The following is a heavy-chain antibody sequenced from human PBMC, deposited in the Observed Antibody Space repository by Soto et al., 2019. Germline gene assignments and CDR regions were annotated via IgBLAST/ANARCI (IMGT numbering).Heavy chain of an antibody. CDR3: AKVGYDTYGYYLRSLEY. CDR2: ISGSGNTI. Sequence: PVGSLRLSCASSVFTFSTNAMSWVRHSPGMWLEFVSLISGSGNTIYYADSVKGRFTISRDNSKDTVSLQMNSLRAEDTAVYYCAKVGYDTYGYYLRSLEYLGQGTRVIVS. J-gene: IGHJ4*02. V-gene: IGHV3-23*01. D-gene: IGHD3-3*01. CDR1: VFTFSTNA.